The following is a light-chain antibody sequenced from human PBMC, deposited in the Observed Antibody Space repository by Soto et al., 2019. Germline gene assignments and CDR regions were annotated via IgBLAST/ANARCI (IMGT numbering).Light chain of an antibody. J-gene: IGKJ1*01. CDR2: KAS. Sequence: DIQMTQSPSTLSASVGDRVSITCRASQTISSWLAWDQQKPGKAPKPLATKASRLESGVPARFSGSASGTEFTLTISSLQPDDYATYSCHQYSVYPWTFGQGTNVDVK. CDR1: QTISSW. V-gene: IGKV1-5*03. CDR3: HQYSVYPWT.